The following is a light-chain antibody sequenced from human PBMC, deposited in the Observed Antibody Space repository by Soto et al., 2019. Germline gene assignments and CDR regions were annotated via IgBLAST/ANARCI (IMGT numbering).Light chain of an antibody. CDR2: DSS. V-gene: IGKV3-20*01. CDR3: QQYDISPWT. J-gene: IGKJ1*01. CDR1: QSVSSSY. Sequence: IVLTQSPGTLSLSPVERAPPSCRGSQSVSSSYLAWYQQKPGQPPRLLIYDSSTRATGFPDRFSGSGSGTDFTLTIIRLEPEDFAVYYCQQYDISPWTFGQGTKVDIK.